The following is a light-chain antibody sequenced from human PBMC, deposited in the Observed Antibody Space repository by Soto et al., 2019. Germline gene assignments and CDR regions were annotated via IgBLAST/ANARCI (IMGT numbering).Light chain of an antibody. Sequence: VLSQSPCALSLSPGERATLSCRASQSVSSNLAWYQQKPGQAPRLIIHGASRRATDIPDRFSGSGSGADFTLTISSLEPEDFAVYYCQQRSNWPPITFGQGTRLAI. CDR3: QQRSNWPPIT. CDR1: QSVSSN. V-gene: IGKV3-11*01. CDR2: GAS. J-gene: IGKJ5*01.